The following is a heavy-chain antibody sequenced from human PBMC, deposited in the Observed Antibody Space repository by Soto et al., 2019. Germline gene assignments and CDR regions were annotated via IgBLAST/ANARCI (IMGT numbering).Heavy chain of an antibody. CDR3: ARAIAATAWFDP. CDR2: IYTSGSN. CDR1: GGTISIYY. V-gene: IGHV4-4*07. J-gene: IGHJ5*02. D-gene: IGHD6-13*01. Sequence: PSETLSLTCTVSGGTISIYYWSWIRQPAGKGLEWIGRIYTSGSNNYNPSLKSRVTMAVDTSKNQFSLKLSSVTAADTAVYYCARAIAATAWFDPWGQGTLVTVS.